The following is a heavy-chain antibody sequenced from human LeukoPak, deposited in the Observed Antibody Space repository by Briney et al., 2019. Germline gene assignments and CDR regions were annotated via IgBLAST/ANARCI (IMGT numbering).Heavy chain of an antibody. CDR3: ARGEVVPAAEVNYYYGMDV. CDR2: IIPIFGTA. V-gene: IGHV1-69*06. J-gene: IGHJ6*04. CDR1: GGTFSSYA. Sequence: ASVKVSCKASGGTFSSYAISWVRQAPGQGLEWMGGIIPIFGTANHAQKFQGRVTITADKSTSTAYMELSSLRSEDTAVYYCARGEVVPAAEVNYYYGMDVWGKGTTVTVSS. D-gene: IGHD2-2*01.